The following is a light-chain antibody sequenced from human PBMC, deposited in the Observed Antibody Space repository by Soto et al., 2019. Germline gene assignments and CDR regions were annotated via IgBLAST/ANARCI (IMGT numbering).Light chain of an antibody. V-gene: IGLV1-40*01. J-gene: IGLJ3*02. CDR3: QSYDISLSGSWV. CDR1: TSNIGAGSD. Sequence: QSVLTQPPSVSGAPGQRVTISCTGSTSNIGAGSDVHWYQQLPGTAPKLLIFANNIRPSGVPDRFSGSKSGTSAFLAITGLQAEDEAHYYCQSYDISLSGSWVFGGGTKLTVL. CDR2: ANN.